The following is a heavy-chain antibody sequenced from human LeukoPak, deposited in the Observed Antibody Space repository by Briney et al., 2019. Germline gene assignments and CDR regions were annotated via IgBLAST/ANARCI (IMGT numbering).Heavy chain of an antibody. Sequence: GSLRLSCAASGFTVSSNYMSWVRQPPGKGLEWIGEINHSGSTNYNPSLKSRVTISVDTSKNQFSLKLSSVTAADTAVYYCARGSNYDILTGYCFDYWGQGTLVTVSS. CDR1: GFTVSSNY. CDR2: INHSGST. J-gene: IGHJ4*02. D-gene: IGHD3-9*01. V-gene: IGHV4-34*01. CDR3: ARGSNYDILTGYCFDY.